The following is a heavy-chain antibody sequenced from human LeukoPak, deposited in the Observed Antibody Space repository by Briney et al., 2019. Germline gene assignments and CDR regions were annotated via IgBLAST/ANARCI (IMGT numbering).Heavy chain of an antibody. V-gene: IGHV4-59*01. CDR3: ARGGIWFGELLSVPARFDP. CDR1: GGSISSYY. J-gene: IGHJ5*02. D-gene: IGHD3-10*01. CDR2: IYYSGST. Sequence: PSETLSLTCTVSGGSISSYYWSWIRQPPGKGLEWIGYIYYSGSTNYNPSLKSRVTISVDTSKNQFSLKLSSVTAADTAVYYCARGGIWFGELLSVPARFDPWGQGTLVTVSS.